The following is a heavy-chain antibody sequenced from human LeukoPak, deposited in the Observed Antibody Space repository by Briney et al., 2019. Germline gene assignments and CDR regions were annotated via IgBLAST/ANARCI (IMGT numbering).Heavy chain of an antibody. CDR3: ARENTGSYREFDY. V-gene: IGHV4-4*07. CDR2: IYTGGST. D-gene: IGHD1-26*01. CDR1: GGSISSYY. Sequence: SETLSLTCTVPGGSISSYYWSWIRQPAGKGLEWIGRIYTGGSTNYNPSLKSRVTMSVDSSNNQFSLKLSSVTAADTAVYYCARENTGSYREFDYWGQGTLVTVSS. J-gene: IGHJ4*02.